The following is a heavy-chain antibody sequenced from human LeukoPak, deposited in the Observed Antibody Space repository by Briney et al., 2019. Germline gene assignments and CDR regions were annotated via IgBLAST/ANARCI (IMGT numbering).Heavy chain of an antibody. CDR2: IIPIFGTA. CDR1: GGTFSSYA. V-gene: IGHV1-69*05. J-gene: IGHJ4*02. Sequence: GASVKVSCKASGGTFSSYAISWVRQAPGQGLEWMGRIIPIFGTANYAQKFQGRVTITTDESTSTAYMELSSLRSEDTAVYYCASGYCSGGSCRSYYFDYWGQGTLVTVSS. CDR3: ASGYCSGGSCRSYYFDY. D-gene: IGHD2-15*01.